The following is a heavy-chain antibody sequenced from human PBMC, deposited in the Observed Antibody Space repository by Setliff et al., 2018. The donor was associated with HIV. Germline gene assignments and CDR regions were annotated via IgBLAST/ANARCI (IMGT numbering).Heavy chain of an antibody. CDR3: ATDADRESNRFDP. CDR2: INHSGST. Sequence: SETLSLTCAVYGGSFSGYYWSWIRQPPGKGLEWIGEINHSGSTNYNPSLKSRVTISVDTSKNQFSLKLSSVTAADTAVYYCATDADRESNRFDPWGQGILVTVSS. J-gene: IGHJ5*02. V-gene: IGHV4-34*01. CDR1: GGSFSGYY. D-gene: IGHD3-10*01.